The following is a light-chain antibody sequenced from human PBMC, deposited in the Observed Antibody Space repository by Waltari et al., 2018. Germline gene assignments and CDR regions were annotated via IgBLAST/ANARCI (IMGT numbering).Light chain of an antibody. CDR3: QSADSSGTYVV. Sequence: SYELTQTPSVSVSPGPTATITCSGDALPNQYAYWYQQKPGQAPVLVIYKDSERPSGIPERFAGSSSGTTVTLNISGVQAEDEADYYCQSADSSGTYVVFGGGTKLTVL. CDR1: ALPNQY. J-gene: IGLJ2*01. V-gene: IGLV3-25*03. CDR2: KDS.